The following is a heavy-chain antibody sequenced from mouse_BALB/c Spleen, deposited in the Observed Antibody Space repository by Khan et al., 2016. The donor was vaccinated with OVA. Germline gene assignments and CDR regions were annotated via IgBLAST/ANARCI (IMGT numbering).Heavy chain of an antibody. V-gene: IGHV5-17*02. D-gene: IGHD2-3*01. CDR3: ARTGYYSFDS. CDR2: ISSDSNTI. Sequence: EVELVESGGGLVQTGGSRKISCAASGFTFSGFGMHWVRQAPEKGLEWVAYISSDSNTIYYADTVKGRFTISRDNPKNTLFLQMTSLRSEDTAMYYGARTGYYSFDSWGQGTTLTVSS. J-gene: IGHJ2*01. CDR1: GFTFSGFG.